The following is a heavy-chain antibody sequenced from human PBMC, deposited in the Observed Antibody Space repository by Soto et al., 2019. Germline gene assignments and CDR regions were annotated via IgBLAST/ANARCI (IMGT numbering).Heavy chain of an antibody. V-gene: IGHV1-69*13. J-gene: IGHJ4*02. CDR1: GGTFSSYA. Sequence: SVKVSCKASGGTFSSYAISWVRQAPGQGLEWMGGIIPIFGTANYAQKFQGRVTITADESTSTAYMELSSLRSEDTAVYYCARSASIGSGWYHYWGQGTLVTVYS. D-gene: IGHD6-19*01. CDR3: ARSASIGSGWYHY. CDR2: IIPIFGTA.